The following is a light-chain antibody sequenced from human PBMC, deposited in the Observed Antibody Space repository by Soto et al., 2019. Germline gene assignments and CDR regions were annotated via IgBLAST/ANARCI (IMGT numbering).Light chain of an antibody. CDR2: GAS. CDR3: QRYNDFQYV. J-gene: IGKJ2*01. Sequence: DIQMTQSPSSLSASVGDRVTITCRASQSINRDLNWYQQKAGKAPKLVIYGASSLESGVPSRFSGRGSGTEFSLTISGLQPDDFATYYCQRYNDFQYVFGQGTKL. V-gene: IGKV1-39*01. CDR1: QSINRD.